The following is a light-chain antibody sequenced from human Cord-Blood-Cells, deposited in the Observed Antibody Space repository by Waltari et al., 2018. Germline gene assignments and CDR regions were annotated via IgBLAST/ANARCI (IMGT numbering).Light chain of an antibody. Sequence: PSVSVSPGPTASITCSGDKLGDKYACWYQQKPGQSPVLVIYQDSKRPSGIPERFSGSNSGNTATLTISGTQAMDEADYYCQAWDSSYVVFGGGTKLTVL. V-gene: IGLV3-1*01. J-gene: IGLJ2*01. CDR3: QAWDSSYVV. CDR2: QDS. CDR1: KLGDKY.